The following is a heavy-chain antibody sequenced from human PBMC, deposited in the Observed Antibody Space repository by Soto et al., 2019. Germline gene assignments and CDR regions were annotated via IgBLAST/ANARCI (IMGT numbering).Heavy chain of an antibody. V-gene: IGHV1-2*04. D-gene: IGHD5-12*01. CDR3: AREGGGSIVATITDYYYYGMDV. Sequence: ASVKVSCKASGYTFTGYYMHWVRQPPGQGLGWRGWINPNSGGTNYAQKFQGWVTMTRDTSISTAYMELSRLRSDDTAVYYCAREGGGSIVATITDYYYYGMDVWGQGTTVTVSS. CDR2: INPNSGGT. J-gene: IGHJ6*02. CDR1: GYTFTGYY.